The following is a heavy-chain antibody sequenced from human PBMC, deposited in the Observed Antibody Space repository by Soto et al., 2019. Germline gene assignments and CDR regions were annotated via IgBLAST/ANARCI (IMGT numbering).Heavy chain of an antibody. V-gene: IGHV3-11*06. J-gene: IGHJ4*02. CDR3: AREVVSQLVPYYFDY. CDR2: ISSSSSYT. Sequence: GGSLRLSCAASGFTFSDYYMSWIRQAPGKGLEWVSYISSSSSYTNYADSVKGRFTISRDNAKNSLYLQMNSLRAEDTAVYYCAREVVSQLVPYYFDYWGQGTLVTVSS. D-gene: IGHD6-13*01. CDR1: GFTFSDYY.